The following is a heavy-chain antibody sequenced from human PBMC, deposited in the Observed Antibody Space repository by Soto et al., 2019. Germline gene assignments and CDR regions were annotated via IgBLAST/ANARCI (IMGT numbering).Heavy chain of an antibody. CDR2: ISWNSGSI. Sequence: GGSLRLSCAASGFTFDDYAMHCVRQAPGKGLEWVSGISWNSGSIGYADSVKGRFTISRDNAKNSLYLQMNSLRAEDTALYYCAKDMYDSGYDFNFDYWGQGTLVTVSS. J-gene: IGHJ4*02. D-gene: IGHD5-12*01. V-gene: IGHV3-9*01. CDR3: AKDMYDSGYDFNFDY. CDR1: GFTFDDYA.